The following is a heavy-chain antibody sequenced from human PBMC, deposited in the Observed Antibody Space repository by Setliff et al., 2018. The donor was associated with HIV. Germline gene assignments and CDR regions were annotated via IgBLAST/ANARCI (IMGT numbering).Heavy chain of an antibody. Sequence: SETLSLTCAVSGYAISSGYYWGWIWRPPGKGLEWIGSIYNRGSTYYNPSLKSRVTISVDTSKNQFSLKLNSVTAADAAVYYCARRIIVGAISDVFDIWGQGTLVTVSS. D-gene: IGHD1-26*01. CDR1: GYAISSGYY. J-gene: IGHJ3*02. CDR3: ARRIIVGAISDVFDI. CDR2: IYNRGST. V-gene: IGHV4-38-2*01.